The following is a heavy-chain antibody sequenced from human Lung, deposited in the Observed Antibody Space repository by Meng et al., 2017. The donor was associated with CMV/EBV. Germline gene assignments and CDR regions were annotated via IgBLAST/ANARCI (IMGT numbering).Heavy chain of an antibody. CDR3: ARDYCSSNSCNRRKPGTTSSSEYYYGIDV. CDR1: GGTFSSCD. D-gene: IGHD2-2*01. V-gene: IGHV1-69*10. J-gene: IGHJ6*02. Sequence: SXXVSXNASGGTFSSCDISWGRQAPGQGLEWMGAIIPIPGIANYAQKFQGRVTITADNSTSTAYIELSSLRSEDTAVYYCARDYCSSNSCNRRKPGTTSSSEYYYGIDVWXQGTXVTVSS. CDR2: IIPIPGIA.